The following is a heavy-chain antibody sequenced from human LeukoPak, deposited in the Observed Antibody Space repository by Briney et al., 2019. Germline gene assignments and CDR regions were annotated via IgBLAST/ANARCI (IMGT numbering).Heavy chain of an antibody. CDR3: ARGGQWLGP. CDR1: GFTFSAHW. D-gene: IGHD6-19*01. V-gene: IGHV3-7*01. CDR2: INQGGGEI. J-gene: IGHJ5*02. Sequence: GGPLRLSCAPSGFTFSAHWMSWVRQAPGKGLEWVANINQGGGEIQYVDSVKGRFTISRDNAKSALYLQMNSLRAEDTAVYYCARGGQWLGPWGQGTLVTVSS.